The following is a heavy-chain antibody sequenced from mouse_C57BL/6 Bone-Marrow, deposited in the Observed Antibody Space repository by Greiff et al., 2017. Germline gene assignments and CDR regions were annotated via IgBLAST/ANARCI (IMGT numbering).Heavy chain of an antibody. CDR1: GYTFTSYD. J-gene: IGHJ1*03. D-gene: IGHD1-1*01. CDR3: ARDYVSSYWYFDV. CDR2: IYPRDGST. Sequence: QVQLKQSGPELVKPGASVKLSCKASGYTFTSYDINWVKQRPGQGLEWIGWIYPRDGSTKYNEKFKGKATLTVETSSSTAYMERHSLTSEDSAVYFCARDYVSSYWYFDVWGTGTTVTVSS. V-gene: IGHV1-85*01.